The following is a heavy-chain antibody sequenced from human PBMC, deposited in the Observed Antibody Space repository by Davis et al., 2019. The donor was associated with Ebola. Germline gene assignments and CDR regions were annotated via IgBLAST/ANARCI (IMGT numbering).Heavy chain of an antibody. CDR2: IKQDGSEK. CDR3: AREVTMVRGMDV. CDR1: GFTFGNYW. V-gene: IGHV3-7*03. Sequence: GGSLRLSCVASGFTFGNYWMSWVRQAPGKGLEWVANIKQDGSEKYYVDSVKGRFTISRDNAKNSLYLQMNSLRAEDTAVYYCAREVTMVRGMDVWGQGTTVTVSS. D-gene: IGHD3-10*01. J-gene: IGHJ6*02.